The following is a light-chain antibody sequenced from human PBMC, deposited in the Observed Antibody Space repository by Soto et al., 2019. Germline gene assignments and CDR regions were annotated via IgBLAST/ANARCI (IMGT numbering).Light chain of an antibody. J-gene: IGKJ2*01. CDR2: AAS. V-gene: IGKV1-39*01. CDR1: QRITSY. Sequence: DIQMTQSPSSLAASVGHCATLTSRASQRITSYLNRYQQRLGKAPKLLIFAASNLKSGVPSRFSGNGFWTVFTLSITSLQPVDFATYYCQQSYTAPYTFGQGTKLEIK. CDR3: QQSYTAPYT.